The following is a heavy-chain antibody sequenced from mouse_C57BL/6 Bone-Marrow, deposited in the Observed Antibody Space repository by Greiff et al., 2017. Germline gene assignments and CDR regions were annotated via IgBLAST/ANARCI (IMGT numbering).Heavy chain of an antibody. CDR2: FYPGSGSI. CDR1: GFTFTEYT. J-gene: IGHJ3*01. D-gene: IGHD2-12*01. CDR3: ARHGYYNYPWYAY. Sequence: QVQLQQPGAELMKPGASVKLSCKASGFTFTEYTIHWVKQRSGQGLEWIGWFYPGSGSIKYNEKFKEKATLTADKSSSTVYIELSSLTSENSAVYFCARHGYYNYPWYAYWGQGTLVAVSA. V-gene: IGHV1-62-2*01.